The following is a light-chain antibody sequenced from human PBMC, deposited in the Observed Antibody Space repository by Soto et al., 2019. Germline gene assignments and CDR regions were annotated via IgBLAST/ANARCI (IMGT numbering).Light chain of an antibody. CDR3: QQCDSLPIT. CDR1: QDITNY. V-gene: IGKV1-33*01. CDR2: DGS. Sequence: DIQMTQSPSSLSASVGDRVTITCQASQDITNYLNWYQQKPGKAPRLLVYDGSNLDTGVPSRFSGSGSGTHFSFTISSLHPEDIATYYCQQCDSLPITFGQWTRLE. J-gene: IGKJ5*01.